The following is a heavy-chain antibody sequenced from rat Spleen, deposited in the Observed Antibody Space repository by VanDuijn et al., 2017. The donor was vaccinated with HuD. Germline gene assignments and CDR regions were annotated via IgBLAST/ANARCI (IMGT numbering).Heavy chain of an antibody. Sequence: EVQLQESGPGLVKPSQSLSLTCSVTGYSITSNYWGWIRKFPGNKMEWIGHISYSGSTSYNPSLKSRISITRDTSKNQFFLQLNSVTSEETATYYCATFMYTTDYYYDDYWGQGVMVTVSS. CDR2: ISYSGST. J-gene: IGHJ2*01. D-gene: IGHD1-6*01. V-gene: IGHV3-1*01. CDR1: GYSITSNY. CDR3: ATFMYTTDYYYDDY.